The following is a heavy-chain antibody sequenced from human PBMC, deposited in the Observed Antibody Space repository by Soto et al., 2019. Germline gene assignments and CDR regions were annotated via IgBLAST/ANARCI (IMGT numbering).Heavy chain of an antibody. J-gene: IGHJ5*02. CDR3: TRDRQNVLRYFRIFNWFDP. Sequence: PGGSLRLSCTASGFTFGDYAMSWFRQAPGKGLEWVGFIRSKAYGGTTEYAASVKGRFTISRDDSKSIAYLQMNSLKTEDTAVYYCTRDRQNVLRYFRIFNWFDPWGQGTLVTVSS. V-gene: IGHV3-49*03. D-gene: IGHD3-9*01. CDR1: GFTFGDYA. CDR2: IRSKAYGGTT.